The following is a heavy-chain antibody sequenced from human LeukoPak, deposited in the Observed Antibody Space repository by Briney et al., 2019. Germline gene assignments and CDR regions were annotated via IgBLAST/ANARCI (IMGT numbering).Heavy chain of an antibody. D-gene: IGHD2/OR15-2a*01. Sequence: GGSLRLSCAASGFTFSSYTMHWVRQAPGKGLEWVSAISGSGGSTNYADSVKGRFTISRENSKNTLYLQMNSLRAEDTAVYYCAKDSAKKYDDYWGQGTLVTVSS. CDR1: GFTFSSYT. J-gene: IGHJ4*02. V-gene: IGHV3-23*01. CDR2: ISGSGGST. CDR3: AKDSAKKYDDY.